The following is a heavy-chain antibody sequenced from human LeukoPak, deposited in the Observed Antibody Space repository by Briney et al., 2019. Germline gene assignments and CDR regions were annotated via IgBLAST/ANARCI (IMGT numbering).Heavy chain of an antibody. V-gene: IGHV3-23*01. Sequence: GGSLRLSCAASGFTFSSYAMSWVHQAPGKGLEWVSSSSVSGYNTYYADSVRGRFTISRDNSKNTLYLQMKSLRAEDTAIYYCAKADSGSYRYFFEYWGPGTMVTVSS. D-gene: IGHD1-26*01. CDR3: AKADSGSYRYFFEY. CDR2: SSVSGYNT. CDR1: GFTFSSYA. J-gene: IGHJ4*02.